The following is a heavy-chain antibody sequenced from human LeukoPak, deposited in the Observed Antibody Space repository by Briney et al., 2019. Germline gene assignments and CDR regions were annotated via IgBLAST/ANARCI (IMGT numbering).Heavy chain of an antibody. D-gene: IGHD6-13*01. CDR1: GFTFSSYS. CDR2: ISSSSSYI. J-gene: IGHJ4*02. CDR3: ARGSGATYSSSWYLDY. V-gene: IGHV3-21*01. Sequence: GGSLRLSCAASGFTFSSYSMNWVRQAPGKGLEWVSSISSSSSYIYYADSVKGRFTISRDNAKNSLYLQMNSLRAEDTAVYCCARGSGATYSSSWYLDYWGQGTLVTVSS.